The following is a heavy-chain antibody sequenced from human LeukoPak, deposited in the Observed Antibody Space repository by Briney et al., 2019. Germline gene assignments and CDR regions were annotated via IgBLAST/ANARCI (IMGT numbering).Heavy chain of an antibody. D-gene: IGHD5-18*01. CDR1: GYIFTNYG. Sequence: ASVKVSCKTSGYIFTNYGINWVRQAPGQGLEWMGWISAYNGNTKSAQNIQGRVTMTTDTSTSTAYMELRSLRPDDTAVYYCARDKEKVDTFMAPDYWGQGTLVTVSS. CDR2: ISAYNGNT. CDR3: ARDKEKVDTFMAPDY. J-gene: IGHJ4*02. V-gene: IGHV1-18*01.